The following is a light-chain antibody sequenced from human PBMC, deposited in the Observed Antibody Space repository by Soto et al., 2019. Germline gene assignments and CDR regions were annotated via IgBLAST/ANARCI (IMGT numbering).Light chain of an antibody. Sequence: QSALTQPRSVSGSPGQSVTISCTGTSSDVGGYNYVSWYQHHPGKAPKFMIYDVSKRPSGVPDRFSASKSGNTASLTISGLHAEDEADYYCCSYAGSYTWVFGGGTKLTVL. V-gene: IGLV2-11*01. J-gene: IGLJ3*02. CDR2: DVS. CDR1: SSDVGGYNY. CDR3: CSYAGSYTWV.